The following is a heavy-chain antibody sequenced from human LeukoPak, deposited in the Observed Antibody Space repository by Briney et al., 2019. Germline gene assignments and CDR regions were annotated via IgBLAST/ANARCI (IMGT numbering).Heavy chain of an antibody. Sequence: ASVKVSCKASGYTFNNFDINWVRQATGQGLEWMGWMHPISGNTGYAQKFQGRVTMTRNTSISTAYMELSSLRSEVTAVYYCARVSFDSSGNKINFDYWGHGTLVTVSS. CDR2: MHPISGNT. V-gene: IGHV1-8*01. J-gene: IGHJ4*01. D-gene: IGHD2-15*01. CDR3: ARVSFDSSGNKINFDY. CDR1: GYTFNNFD.